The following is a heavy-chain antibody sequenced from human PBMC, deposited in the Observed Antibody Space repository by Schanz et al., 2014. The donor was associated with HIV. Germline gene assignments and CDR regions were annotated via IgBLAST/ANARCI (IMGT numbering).Heavy chain of an antibody. J-gene: IGHJ6*02. CDR2: ISYDGNTK. D-gene: IGHD2-2*01. CDR1: GFTFRSYG. CDR3: AKDRRGGYQFLYGLDV. Sequence: QVQLVESGGGVVQPGRSQRLSCAASGFTFRSYGMHWVRQAPGKGREWVALISYDGNTKYYADSVKGRFSISRDKSKNTLYLQMNRLRAEDTAVYYCAKDRRGGYQFLYGLDVWGQGTTVTVSS. V-gene: IGHV3-30*18.